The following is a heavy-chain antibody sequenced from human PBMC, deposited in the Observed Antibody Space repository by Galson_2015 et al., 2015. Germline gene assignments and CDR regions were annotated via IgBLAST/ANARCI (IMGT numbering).Heavy chain of an antibody. Sequence: SLRLSRAASGFTFSSYAMSWVRQAPGKGLEWVSAISGSGGSTYYADSVKGRFTISRDNSKNTLYLQMNSLRAEDTAVYYCAKDLGGDFDAFDIWGQGTMVTVSS. CDR3: AKDLGGDFDAFDI. CDR1: GFTFSSYA. D-gene: IGHD1-26*01. J-gene: IGHJ3*02. CDR2: ISGSGGST. V-gene: IGHV3-23*01.